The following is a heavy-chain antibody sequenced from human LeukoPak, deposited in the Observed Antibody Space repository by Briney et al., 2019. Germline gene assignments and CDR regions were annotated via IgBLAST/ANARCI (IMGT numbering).Heavy chain of an antibody. CDR1: GYTFTSYY. CDR2: INPSGGST. V-gene: IGHV1-46*01. CDR3: ARDAFNLGGY. Sequence: GASVKVSCKASGYTFTSYYLYWVRQAPGQGLEWMGVINPSGGSTTSAQKFQGRVTMTRDTSTSTVYMELRSLRFEDTAVYYCARDAFNLGGYWGQGTLVTVSS. J-gene: IGHJ4*02. D-gene: IGHD3-16*01.